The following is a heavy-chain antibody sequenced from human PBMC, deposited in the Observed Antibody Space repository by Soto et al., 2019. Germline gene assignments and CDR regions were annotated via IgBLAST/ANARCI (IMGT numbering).Heavy chain of an antibody. CDR3: ARPEYSSSAYGMDV. J-gene: IGHJ6*02. CDR2: ISFDGSNK. V-gene: IGHV3-30*03. Sequence: GGSLRLSCAASGFTFSNYGIHWVRQAPGKGLEWVAVISFDGSNKYYADSVKGRFTVSRDNSKNTLYLQMNSLRAEDTAVYYCARPEYSSSAYGMDVWGQGTTVTVSS. CDR1: GFTFSNYG. D-gene: IGHD6-6*01.